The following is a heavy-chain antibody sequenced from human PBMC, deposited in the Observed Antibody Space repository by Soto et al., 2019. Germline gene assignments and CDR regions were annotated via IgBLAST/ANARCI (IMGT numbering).Heavy chain of an antibody. CDR1: GFTFNSYG. CDR2: ISYDSTKT. Sequence: QVQLVESGGGVVQPGRSLRLSCAASGFTFNSYGMHWVRQGPGNGLEWVAFISYDSTKTYYADSVKGRFTISRDNSNSALYVQMNSLTGEDTAGDYCARTRSAWSDFHYYSEDVGGQGTTGTVAS. V-gene: IGHV3-30*03. CDR3: ARTRSAWSDFHYYSEDV. J-gene: IGHJ6*02. D-gene: IGHD1-26*01.